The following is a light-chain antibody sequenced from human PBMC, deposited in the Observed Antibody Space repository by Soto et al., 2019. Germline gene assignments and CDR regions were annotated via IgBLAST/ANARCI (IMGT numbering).Light chain of an antibody. CDR3: QQYSNSPQT. CDR1: QSVSGY. Sequence: EIVLTQSPVTLSLSPGERATLSCRASQSVSGYLAWYQQKPGQAPSLLMYEASSRATGIPDRFSGSGSGTDFTLTISRLEPEDFAVYFCQQYSNSPQTFGQGTKVDIK. CDR2: EAS. V-gene: IGKV3-20*01. J-gene: IGKJ1*01.